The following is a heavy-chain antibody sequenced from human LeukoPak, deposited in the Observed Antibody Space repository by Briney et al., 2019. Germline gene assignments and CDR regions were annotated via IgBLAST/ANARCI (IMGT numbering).Heavy chain of an antibody. CDR3: ARHRTADDFWSDYYRSYYYMDV. Sequence: GESLRISCKASGYSFPIYWNGWVRQMPGKGLEWMGIIYPGDSDTTYNPSFEGQVTISADQSISTAYLQWSSLKASDTAMYYCARHRTADDFWSDYYRSYYYMDVWGNGTTVTVSS. D-gene: IGHD3-3*01. J-gene: IGHJ6*03. CDR2: IYPGDSDT. V-gene: IGHV5-51*01. CDR1: GYSFPIYW.